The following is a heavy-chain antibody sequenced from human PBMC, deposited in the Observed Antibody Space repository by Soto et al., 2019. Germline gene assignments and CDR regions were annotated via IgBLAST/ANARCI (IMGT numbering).Heavy chain of an antibody. D-gene: IGHD6-19*01. J-gene: IGHJ4*02. CDR1: GYTLTELS. V-gene: IGHV1-24*01. CDR3: ATGIAVAGHFDY. Sequence: ASVKVSCKVSGYTLTELSMHWVRQAPGKGLEWMGGLDPEDGETIYAQKFQGRVTMTEDTSTDTAYMELSSLRSEDTAVYYCATGIAVAGHFDYWGQGTLVTVSS. CDR2: LDPEDGET.